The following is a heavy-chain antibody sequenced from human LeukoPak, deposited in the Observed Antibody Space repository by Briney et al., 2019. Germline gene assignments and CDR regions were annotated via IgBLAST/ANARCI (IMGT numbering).Heavy chain of an antibody. CDR3: ARVGYSYGWAGYMDV. V-gene: IGHV1-18*01. CDR1: GYTFTSYG. J-gene: IGHJ6*03. CDR2: ISAYNGNT. D-gene: IGHD5-18*01. Sequence: GASVKVSCKASGYTFTSYGISWVRQAPGQGLEWMGWISAYNGNTNYAQKLQGRVTMTTDTSTSTACMELRSLRSDDTAVYYCARVGYSYGWAGYMDVWGKGTTVTISS.